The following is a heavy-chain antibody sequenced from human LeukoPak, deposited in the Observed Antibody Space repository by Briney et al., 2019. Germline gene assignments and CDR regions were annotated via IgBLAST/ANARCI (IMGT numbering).Heavy chain of an antibody. CDR3: ARHYGSGTHPLDY. V-gene: IGHV4-59*08. Sequence: SETLSLTCTVSGGSISGHYWSWIRQPPGKGLEWIGHYSGSTNYNPSLKSRVTILVNTSKNQFSLKLNSVTAADTAVYYCARHYGSGTHPLDYWGQGTLVSVSS. J-gene: IGHJ4*02. CDR1: GGSISGHY. CDR2: YSGST. D-gene: IGHD3-10*01.